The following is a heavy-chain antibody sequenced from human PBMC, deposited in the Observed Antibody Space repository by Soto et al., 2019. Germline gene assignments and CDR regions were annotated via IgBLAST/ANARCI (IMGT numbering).Heavy chain of an antibody. J-gene: IGHJ4*02. Sequence: QVQLQESGPGLVKPSETLSLTCTVSGDSVSSDNYYWTWIRQPPGKGLEWIGYIYSSGSTNYNPSLKSRVTISLDTSSNQFSLTLTSVTAADTAVYYCARDIRGYSRAFDYWAQGTLVTVSS. CDR1: GDSVSSDNYY. CDR3: ARDIRGYSRAFDY. CDR2: IYSSGST. V-gene: IGHV4-61*01. D-gene: IGHD5-18*01.